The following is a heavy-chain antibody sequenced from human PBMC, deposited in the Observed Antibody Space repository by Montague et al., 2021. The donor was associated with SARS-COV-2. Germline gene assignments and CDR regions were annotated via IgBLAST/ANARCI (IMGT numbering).Heavy chain of an antibody. Sequence: CAISGDSVSSNNAAWNWIRQSPSRGLEWLGRTCYRSEWYFDYAISLRGRITINPDTSKNQFSLQLDSVTLDDTAVYYCAGYSYSGTYFGLNDAFDIRGQGTLVTVSS. J-gene: IGHJ3*02. V-gene: IGHV6-1*01. CDR2: TCYRSEWYF. CDR3: AGYSYSGTYFGLNDAFDI. CDR1: GDSVSSNNAA. D-gene: IGHD1-26*01.